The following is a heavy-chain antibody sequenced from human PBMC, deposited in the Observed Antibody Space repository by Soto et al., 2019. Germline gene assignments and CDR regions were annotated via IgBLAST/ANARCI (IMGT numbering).Heavy chain of an antibody. Sequence: GGSLRLSCEASGFNFSDFWMHWVRQPPGKGPEWVSNIPSDGRDVSYADSVRGRFTISRDDARNTLYLQMSDLRVEDTAIYYCTRDDSGLGIDYWDQGTQVPVPS. CDR2: IPSDGRDV. V-gene: IGHV3-74*01. CDR3: TRDDSGLGIDY. D-gene: IGHD1-26*01. CDR1: GFNFSDFW. J-gene: IGHJ4*02.